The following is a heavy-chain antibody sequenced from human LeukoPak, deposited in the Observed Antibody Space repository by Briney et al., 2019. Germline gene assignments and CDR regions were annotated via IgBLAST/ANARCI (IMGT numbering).Heavy chain of an antibody. CDR3: AKSLRGWEPVPYYYMDV. V-gene: IGHV1-46*01. CDR2: INPSGGST. CDR1: GYTFTSYY. D-gene: IGHD1-14*01. J-gene: IGHJ6*03. Sequence: GASVKVSCKASGYTFTSYYMHWVRQAPGQGLEWMGIINPSGGSTSYAQKFQGRVTITADKSTSTAYLKLSSLRSEDTAVYYCAKSLRGWEPVPYYYMDVWGKGTTVTVSS.